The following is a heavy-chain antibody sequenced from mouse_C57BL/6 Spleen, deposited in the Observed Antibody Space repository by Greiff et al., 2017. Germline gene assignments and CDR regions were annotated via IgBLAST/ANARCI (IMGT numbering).Heavy chain of an antibody. J-gene: IGHJ2*01. CDR2: ISSGCDYI. D-gene: IGHD2-4*01. Sequence: EVKLMESGEGLVKPGGSLKLSCAASGFTFSSYAMSWVRQTPEKRLEWVAYISSGCDYIYYADTVQGRFTISRDNARNPLYLQMSSLKSEDTAMYYCTREHYDALSFDYWGQGTTLTVSS. CDR1: GFTFSSYA. V-gene: IGHV5-9-1*02. CDR3: TREHYDALSFDY.